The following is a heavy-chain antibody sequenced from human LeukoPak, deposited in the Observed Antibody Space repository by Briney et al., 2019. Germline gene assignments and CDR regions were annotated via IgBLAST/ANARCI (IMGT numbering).Heavy chain of an antibody. V-gene: IGHV3-30-3*01. J-gene: IGHJ3*02. CDR1: GFPQCIYP. CDR2: ISDDGSNK. Sequence: GGSLSLFCRASGFPQCIYPQHGVRQAPGKGLEWVAVISDDGSNKYYADSVKGRFTISRDNSKNTLYLQMNSLRAEDTAVYYCARDLPGSGSNALDIWGRETMVTVSS. CDR3: ARDLPGSGSNALDI.